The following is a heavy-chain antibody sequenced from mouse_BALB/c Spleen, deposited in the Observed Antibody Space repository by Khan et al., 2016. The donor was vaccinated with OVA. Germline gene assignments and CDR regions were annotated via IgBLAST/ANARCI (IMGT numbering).Heavy chain of an antibody. D-gene: IGHD1-1*01. V-gene: IGHV2-9-2*01. J-gene: IGHJ1*01. CDR2: IWTGGGT. Sequence: QVQLKESGPGLVAPSQSLSITCTVSGFSLTSYDISWIRQPPGKGLEWLGVIWTGGGTNYNSAFMSRLNISKDNSKSQVFLKMNSLQTDDTSIYYCVRRGHYYGSFYWYFDVWGAWTTVTVSS. CDR1: GFSLTSYD. CDR3: VRRGHYYGSFYWYFDV.